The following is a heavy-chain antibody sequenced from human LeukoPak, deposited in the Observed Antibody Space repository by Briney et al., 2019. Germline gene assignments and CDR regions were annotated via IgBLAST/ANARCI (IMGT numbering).Heavy chain of an antibody. CDR1: GFTFSRYT. V-gene: IGHV3-23*01. J-gene: IGHJ6*03. Sequence: QPGGSLRLSCAASGFTFSRYTMHWVRQAPGKGLEWVSAISAGGDTKYYADSVKGRFTISRDNSKNTLYLQMNSLRAEDTAVYYCAKVSGSSYYMDVWGKGTTVTVSS. CDR3: AKVSGSSYYMDV. CDR2: ISAGGDTK.